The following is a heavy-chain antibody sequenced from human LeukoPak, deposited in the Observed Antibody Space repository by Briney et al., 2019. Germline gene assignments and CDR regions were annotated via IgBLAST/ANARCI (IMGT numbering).Heavy chain of an antibody. V-gene: IGHV3-21*01. D-gene: IGHD6-19*01. CDR3: ARDRAVAGTEPLDY. Sequence: GSLRLSCAASGFTLSSYSMNWVRQAPGKGLEWVSSISSAATHIFYADSVKGRFTISRGNAKNSLYLQMNSLRAEDTAVYYCARDRAVAGTEPLDYWGQGTLVTVSS. CDR2: ISSAATHI. CDR1: GFTLSSYS. J-gene: IGHJ4*02.